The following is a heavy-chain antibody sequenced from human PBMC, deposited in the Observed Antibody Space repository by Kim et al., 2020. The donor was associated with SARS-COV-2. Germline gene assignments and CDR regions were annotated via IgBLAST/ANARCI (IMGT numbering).Heavy chain of an antibody. V-gene: IGHV1-3*01. Sequence: ASVKVSCKASGYTFTSYAMHWVRQAPGQRLEWMGWINAGNGNTKYSQKFQGRVTITRDTSASTAYMELSSLRSEDTAVYYCARDRIAAAGTFRGHYYYYGMDVWGQGTTVTVSS. CDR3: ARDRIAAAGTFRGHYYYYGMDV. D-gene: IGHD6-13*01. J-gene: IGHJ6*02. CDR2: INAGNGNT. CDR1: GYTFTSYA.